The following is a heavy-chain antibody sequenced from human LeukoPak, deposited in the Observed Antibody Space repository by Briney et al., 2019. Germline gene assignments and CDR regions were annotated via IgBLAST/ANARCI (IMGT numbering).Heavy chain of an antibody. D-gene: IGHD3-3*01. J-gene: IGHJ3*02. Sequence: SETLSLTCAVYGGSFSGYYWSWIRQPPGKGLEWIGEINHSGSTNYNPSLKRRVTISVDTSKNQFSLKLSSVTAADTAVYYCARDPPYYDFWSGPLRGAFDIWGQGTMVTVSS. CDR1: GGSFSGYY. CDR3: ARDPPYYDFWSGPLRGAFDI. V-gene: IGHV4-34*01. CDR2: INHSGST.